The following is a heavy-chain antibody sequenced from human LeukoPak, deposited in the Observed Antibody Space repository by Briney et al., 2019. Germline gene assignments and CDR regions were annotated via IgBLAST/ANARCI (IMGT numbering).Heavy chain of an antibody. V-gene: IGHV3-21*01. CDR1: GFTFSSYS. Sequence: GGSLRLSCAASGFTFSSYSMNWVRQAPGKGLEWVSSISSSSSYIYYADSVKGQFTISRDNAKNSLYLQMNSLRAEDTAVYYCARHYYDSSGYSSWFDPWGQGTLVTVSS. CDR2: ISSSSSYI. J-gene: IGHJ5*02. D-gene: IGHD3-22*01. CDR3: ARHYYDSSGYSSWFDP.